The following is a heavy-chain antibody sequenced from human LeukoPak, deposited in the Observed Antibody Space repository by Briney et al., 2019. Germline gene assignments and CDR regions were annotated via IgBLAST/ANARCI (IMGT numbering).Heavy chain of an antibody. CDR2: IKQDGIER. J-gene: IGHJ4*02. Sequence: GGSLRLSCAASGFTFSSYWMSWVRQAPGKGLEWVANIKQDGIERYYVDSVKGRFTISRDNAKNSLYLQMNSLRAEDTAVYYCARRRCTSTSCFADYWGQGALVTVSS. CDR1: GFTFSSYW. V-gene: IGHV3-7*01. D-gene: IGHD2-2*01. CDR3: ARRRCTSTSCFADY.